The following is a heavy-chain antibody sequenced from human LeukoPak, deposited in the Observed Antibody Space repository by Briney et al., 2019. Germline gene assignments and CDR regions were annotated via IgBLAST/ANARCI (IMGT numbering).Heavy chain of an antibody. Sequence: SVKVSCKASGGTFSSYAISWVRQAPGQGLEWMGGIIPIFGTANYAQKFQGRVTITTDESTSTAYMELSSLRSEDTAVYYCARDLPSTFAVAGGGFDYWGQGTLVTVSS. CDR2: IIPIFGTA. D-gene: IGHD6-19*01. V-gene: IGHV1-69*05. J-gene: IGHJ4*02. CDR1: GGTFSSYA. CDR3: ARDLPSTFAVAGGGFDY.